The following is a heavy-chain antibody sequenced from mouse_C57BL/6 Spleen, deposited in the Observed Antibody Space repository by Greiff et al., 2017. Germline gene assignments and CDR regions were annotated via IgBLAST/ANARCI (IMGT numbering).Heavy chain of an antibody. Sequence: EVHLVESGEGLVKPGGSLKLSCAASGFTFSSYAMSWVRQTPEKRLEWVAYISSGGDYIYYADTVKGRFTISRDNARNTLYLQMSSLKSEDTAMYYCTRVYYYGSDARDYWGQGTSVTVSS. D-gene: IGHD1-1*01. J-gene: IGHJ4*01. CDR2: ISSGGDYI. V-gene: IGHV5-9-1*02. CDR3: TRVYYYGSDARDY. CDR1: GFTFSSYA.